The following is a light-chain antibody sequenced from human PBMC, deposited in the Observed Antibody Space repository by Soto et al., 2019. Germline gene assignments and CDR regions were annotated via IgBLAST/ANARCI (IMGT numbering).Light chain of an antibody. Sequence: DIQMTHSTSSLSASVGDMCTISFRASQSIGDNLNWYQQKPGTAPHLLIYAASSLQSGVPSRFSGSGSGTDFTLTISNLQPEDFVSYFCQQSFNTPPPFGGVTIVDIK. J-gene: IGKJ4*01. CDR2: AAS. CDR1: QSIGDN. V-gene: IGKV1-39*01. CDR3: QQSFNTPPP.